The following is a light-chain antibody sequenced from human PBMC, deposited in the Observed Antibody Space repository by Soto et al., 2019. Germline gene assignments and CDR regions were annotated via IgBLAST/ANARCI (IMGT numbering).Light chain of an antibody. CDR1: QSVKNSY. J-gene: IGKJ2*01. Sequence: EIVLTQSPGTLSVSPGEGVTLSCRASQSVKNSYLAWYQHKPGQAPRLLISETYTRASGIPDRFSGGGSGTDFTLTITTLEPEDFAVYYCQHYSTSPSYTFGQGTKLE. CDR2: ETY. V-gene: IGKV3-20*01. CDR3: QHYSTSPSYT.